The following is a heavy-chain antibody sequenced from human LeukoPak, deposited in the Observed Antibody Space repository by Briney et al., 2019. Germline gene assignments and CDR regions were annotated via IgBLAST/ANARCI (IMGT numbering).Heavy chain of an antibody. CDR3: ARRRIVGSTDDAFDI. J-gene: IGHJ3*02. CDR1: GFTFSSYA. D-gene: IGHD1-26*01. Sequence: GGSLRLSCAASGFTFSSYALHWVRQAPGKGLEWAAVISSDGNTKYYADSVKGRFTISRDNSNNTLYLQMNSLRADDTAIYYCARRRIVGSTDDAFDIWGQGTMVTLSS. CDR2: ISSDGNTK. V-gene: IGHV3-30-3*01.